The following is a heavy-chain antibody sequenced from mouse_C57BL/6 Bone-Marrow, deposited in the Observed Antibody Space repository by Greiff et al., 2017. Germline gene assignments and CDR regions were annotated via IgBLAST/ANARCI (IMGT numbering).Heavy chain of an antibody. D-gene: IGHD1-1*01. CDR3: AREGYGSSPYGYFDV. CDR2: IDPSDSYT. CDR1: GYTFTRYW. V-gene: IGHV1-69*01. J-gene: IGHJ1*03. Sequence: QVQLQQPGAELVMPGASVKLSCKASGYTFTRYWMHWVKQRPGLGLEWIGEIDPSDSYTNYNQKFKGKSTLTVNKSSSTAYMQLSRLTSEDSAVYYCAREGYGSSPYGYFDVWGTGTTVTDSS.